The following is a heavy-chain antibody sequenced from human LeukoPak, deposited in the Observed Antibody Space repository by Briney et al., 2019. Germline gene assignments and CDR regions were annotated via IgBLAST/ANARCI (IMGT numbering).Heavy chain of an antibody. V-gene: IGHV1-69*13. J-gene: IGHJ4*02. CDR3: ARGPDCSGGSCYSVY. Sequence: SVKLSCKASGGTFSSYAISWVRQAPGQGLEWMGGIIPIFGAANYAQKFQGRVTITADESTSTAYMELSSLRSEDTAVYYCARGPDCSGGSCYSVYWGQGTLVTVSS. CDR2: IIPIFGAA. D-gene: IGHD2-15*01. CDR1: GGTFSSYA.